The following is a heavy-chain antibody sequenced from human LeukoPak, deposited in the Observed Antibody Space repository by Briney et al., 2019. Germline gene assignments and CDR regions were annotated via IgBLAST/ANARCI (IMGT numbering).Heavy chain of an antibody. CDR2: ISGSGGST. D-gene: IGHD3-10*01. Sequence: GSLRLSCVASGFSFTTHAMGWVRQAPGKGLEWVSHISGSGGSTKYSGSVKGRFTISRDNSKNTLYLQINSLGADDTAVYYCAKDQDPHSYGSGSYAPFDYWGQGTLVTVSS. CDR3: AKDQDPHSYGSGSYAPFDY. J-gene: IGHJ4*02. CDR1: GFSFTTHA. V-gene: IGHV3-23*01.